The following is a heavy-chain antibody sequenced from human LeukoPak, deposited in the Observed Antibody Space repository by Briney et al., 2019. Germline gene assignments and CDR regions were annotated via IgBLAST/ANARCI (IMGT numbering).Heavy chain of an antibody. CDR3: ERYLPYYYDSSGDYGVLD. CDR1: GCSISSYS. V-gene: IGHV4-59*01. J-gene: IGHJ4*02. D-gene: IGHD3-22*01. CDR2: IYYSGST. Sequence: SETLSLTCTVSGCSISSYSWSWVRQPPGKGLEWVGYIYYSGSTNYNPSPKSRVTISVDTSKNQFSLKLSAVTAADTAVYYCERYLPYYYDSSGDYGVLDWGQGTLVTVSS.